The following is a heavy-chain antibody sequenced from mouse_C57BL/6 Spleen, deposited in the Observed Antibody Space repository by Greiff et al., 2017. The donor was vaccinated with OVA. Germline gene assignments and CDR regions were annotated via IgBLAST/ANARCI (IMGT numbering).Heavy chain of an antibody. CDR2: IYPGSGST. CDR3: AREDYSNYGYAMDY. V-gene: IGHV1-55*01. J-gene: IGHJ4*01. D-gene: IGHD2-5*01. CDR1: GYTFTSYW. Sequence: VQLQQSGAELVKPGASVKMSCKASGYTFTSYWITWVKQRPGQGLEWIGDIYPGSGSTNYNEKFKSKATLTVDTSSSTAYMQLSSLTSEDSAVYYCAREDYSNYGYAMDYWGQGTSVTVSS.